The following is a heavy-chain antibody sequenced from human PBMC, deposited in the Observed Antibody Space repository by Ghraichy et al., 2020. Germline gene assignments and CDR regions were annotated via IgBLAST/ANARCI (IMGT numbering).Heavy chain of an antibody. D-gene: IGHD3-9*01. CDR2: IYYSGST. J-gene: IGHJ4*02. CDR1: GGSVSSGSYY. V-gene: IGHV4-61*01. CDR3: ARAGRYFDWPWGDY. Sequence: SETLSLTCTVSGGSVSSGSYYWSWIRQPPGKGLEWIGYIYYSGSTNYNPSLKSRVTISVDTSKNQFSLKLSSVTAADTAVYYCARAGRYFDWPWGDYWGQGTLVTVSS.